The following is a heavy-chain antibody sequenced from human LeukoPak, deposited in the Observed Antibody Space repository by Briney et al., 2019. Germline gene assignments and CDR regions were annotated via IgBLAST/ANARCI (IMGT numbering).Heavy chain of an antibody. CDR3: ARGLIAVAGTSYFDY. CDR1: GYTFTSYG. V-gene: IGHV1-18*01. J-gene: IGHJ4*02. D-gene: IGHD6-19*01. CDR2: ISAYNGNT. Sequence: ASVKVSCKASGYTFTSYGISWVRQAPGQGHEWMGWISAYNGNTNYAQKLQGRVTMTTDTSTSTAYMELRSLRSDDTAVYYCARGLIAVAGTSYFDYWGQGTLVTVSS.